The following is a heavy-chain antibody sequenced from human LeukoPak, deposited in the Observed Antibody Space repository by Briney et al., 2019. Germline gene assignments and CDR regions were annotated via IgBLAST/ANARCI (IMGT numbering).Heavy chain of an antibody. CDR3: ASGRRGAPRP. V-gene: IGHV3-23*01. D-gene: IGHD1-26*01. CDR2: ITGNGGST. Sequence: GGSLRLSCAASGFMFSSVAMTWVRQAPGKGLEWVSAITGNGGSTHYADSVKGRFTIYRDNSKNTLYLKMNSLRAEDTAVYYCASGRRGAPRPWGQGTLVTVSS. J-gene: IGHJ5*02. CDR1: GFMFSSVA.